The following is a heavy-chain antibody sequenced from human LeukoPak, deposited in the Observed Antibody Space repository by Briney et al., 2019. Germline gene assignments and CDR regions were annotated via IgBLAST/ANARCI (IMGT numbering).Heavy chain of an antibody. J-gene: IGHJ3*02. D-gene: IGHD2-2*02. CDR2: INPSGGST. V-gene: IGHV1-46*01. CDR1: GYTFTSYY. Sequence: GASVKVSCKASGYTFTSYYMHWVRQAPGQGLEWMGIINPSGGSTSYAQKFQGRVTMTRDMSTSTVYMELSSLRSEDTAVYYCARERAIYRPYCSSTSCYSAFDIWGQGTMVTVSS. CDR3: ARERAIYRPYCSSTSCYSAFDI.